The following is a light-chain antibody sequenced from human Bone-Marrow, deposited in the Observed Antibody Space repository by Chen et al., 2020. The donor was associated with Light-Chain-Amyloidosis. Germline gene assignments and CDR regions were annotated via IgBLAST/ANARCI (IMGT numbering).Light chain of an antibody. CDR1: TIGSTS. CDR3: QVWDRSSDRPV. CDR2: DDS. J-gene: IGLJ3*02. Sequence: SYVLTQPSSVSVAPGQPATSACGGNTIGSTSVHWYQQTPGQAPLLVVYDDSDRPSGIPERLSGSNSGNTATLTISRVEAGDEADYYCQVWDRSSDRPVFGGGTKLTVL. V-gene: IGLV3-21*02.